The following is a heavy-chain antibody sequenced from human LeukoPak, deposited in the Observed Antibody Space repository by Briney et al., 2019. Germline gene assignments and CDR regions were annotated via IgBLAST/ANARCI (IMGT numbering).Heavy chain of an antibody. CDR2: MNPNSGNA. V-gene: IGHV1-8*01. CDR3: ARGYIYCSSTSCYTDFDY. D-gene: IGHD2-2*02. CDR1: GYTFTSYD. Sequence: EASVKVSCKASGYTFTSYDINWVRQAPGQGLEWMGWMNPNSGNAGYAQKFQGRVTMTRNTSISTAYMELSSLRSEDTAVYYCARGYIYCSSTSCYTDFDYWGQGTLVTVSS. J-gene: IGHJ4*02.